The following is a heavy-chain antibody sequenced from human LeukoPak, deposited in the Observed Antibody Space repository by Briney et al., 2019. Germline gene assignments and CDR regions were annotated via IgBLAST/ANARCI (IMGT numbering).Heavy chain of an antibody. CDR3: ARAVYYYDSSGYYWYFDL. CDR2: IYTSGST. J-gene: IGHJ2*01. V-gene: IGHV4-59*10. CDR1: GGSFSGYY. D-gene: IGHD3-22*01. Sequence: SETLSLTCAVYGGSFSGYYWSWIRQPAGKGLEWIGRIYTSGSTNYNPSLKGRVTMSVDTSKNQFSLKLSSVTAADTAVYYCARAVYYYDSSGYYWYFDLWGRGTLVTVSS.